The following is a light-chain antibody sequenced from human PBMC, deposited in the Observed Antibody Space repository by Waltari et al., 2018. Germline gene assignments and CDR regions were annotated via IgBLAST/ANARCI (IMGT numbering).Light chain of an antibody. J-gene: IGKJ5*01. CDR1: QSVSSN. CDR3: QQYNRWPPIT. Sequence: EIVMTQSPATLSVSPGEIATLPCRASQSVSSNVAWYQKKPGQAPRLLIYDASTRATSIPAKFRGSGSGTEFTLTISSLQSEDFAVYYCQQYNRWPPITFGHGTRLEIK. CDR2: DAS. V-gene: IGKV3-15*01.